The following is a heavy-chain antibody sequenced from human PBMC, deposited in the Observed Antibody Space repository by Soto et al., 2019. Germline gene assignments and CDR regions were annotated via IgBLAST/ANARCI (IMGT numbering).Heavy chain of an antibody. D-gene: IGHD6-19*01. Sequence: SETLSLTCTVSGGSVSSGSYYWSWIRQPPGKGLEWIGYIYYSGSTNYNPSLKSRVTISVDTSKNQFSLKLSSVTAADTAVYYCARDLGKSSSGWYPAPRGYFDYWGQGTLVTVSP. J-gene: IGHJ4*02. CDR3: ARDLGKSSSGWYPAPRGYFDY. V-gene: IGHV4-61*01. CDR1: GGSVSSGSYY. CDR2: IYYSGST.